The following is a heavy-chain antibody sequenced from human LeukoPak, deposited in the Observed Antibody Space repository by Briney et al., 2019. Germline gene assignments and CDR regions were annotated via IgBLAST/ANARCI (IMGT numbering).Heavy chain of an antibody. CDR2: TYYRSEWYN. V-gene: IGHV6-1*01. J-gene: IGHJ6*03. D-gene: IGHD7-27*01. CDR1: GDSVSSKGAA. Sequence: SQTLSLTCAISGDSVSSKGAAWNWIRQSPSRGLEWLGRTYYRSEWYNDYAVSVKSRITIKPDTSKNEFSPQLNSVTPEDTAVYYCVRATNWANYYYMDVWGKGTTVTVSS. CDR3: VRATNWANYYYMDV.